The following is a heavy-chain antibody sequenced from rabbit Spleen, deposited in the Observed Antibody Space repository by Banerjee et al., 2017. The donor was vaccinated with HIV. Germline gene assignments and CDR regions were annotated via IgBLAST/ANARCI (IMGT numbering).Heavy chain of an antibody. CDR3: GRSSNAGYAGYGYGSNL. V-gene: IGHV1S40*01. CDR2: IYTGGSGGI. CDR1: GFDLSNYYY. Sequence: QTLEESGGDLVKPGASLTLTCTASGFDLSNYYYIYWVRQAPGKGLEWTGCIYTGGSGGIYYASWARGRLTISKTSSTTVTLQMTSLIAADTATYFCGRSSNAGYAGYGYGSNLWGQGTLVTVS. D-gene: IGHD7-1*01. J-gene: IGHJ4*01.